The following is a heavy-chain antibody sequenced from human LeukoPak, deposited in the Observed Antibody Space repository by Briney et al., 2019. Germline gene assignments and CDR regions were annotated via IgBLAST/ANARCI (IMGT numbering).Heavy chain of an antibody. Sequence: SETLSLTCAVSGYSISSGYYWGWIRQPPGKGLEWIGSIYHSGSTYYNPSLKSRVTISVDTSKNQFSQKLSSVTAADTAVYYCARQAAVDYWGQGTLVTVSS. CDR3: ARQAAVDY. CDR2: IYHSGST. V-gene: IGHV4-38-2*01. CDR1: GYSISSGYY. D-gene: IGHD6-25*01. J-gene: IGHJ4*02.